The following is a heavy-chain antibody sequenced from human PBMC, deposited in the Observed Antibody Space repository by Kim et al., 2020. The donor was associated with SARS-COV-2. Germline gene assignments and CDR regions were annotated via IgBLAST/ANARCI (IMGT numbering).Heavy chain of an antibody. J-gene: IGHJ4*02. Sequence: TTAYAGSVKGRFTVSRENAKNKVYLQRNSLRAEDTAVYFCARSPSGPEGYWGQGTLVTVSS. CDR3: ARSPSGPEGY. CDR2: TT. V-gene: IGHV3-74*01.